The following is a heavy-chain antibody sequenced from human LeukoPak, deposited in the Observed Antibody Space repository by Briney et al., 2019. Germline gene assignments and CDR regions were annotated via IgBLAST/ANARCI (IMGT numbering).Heavy chain of an antibody. V-gene: IGHV4-61*02. J-gene: IGHJ3*02. CDR3: ARGLPVWGNNAFDI. CDR2: IYTSGST. D-gene: IGHD3-16*01. CDR1: GGSISSDNYY. Sequence: SKTLSLTCTVSGGSISSDNYYWNWIRQPAGKGLEWIGRIYTSGSTNYNPSLKSRVIISLDTSNNQFSLRLSSVTAADTAVYYCARGLPVWGNNAFDIWGQGTMVTVSS.